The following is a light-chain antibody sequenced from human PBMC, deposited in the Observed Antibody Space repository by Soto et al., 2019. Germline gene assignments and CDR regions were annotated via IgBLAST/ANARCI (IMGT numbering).Light chain of an antibody. CDR2: GAS. CDR1: QSVSSSY. V-gene: IGKV3-20*01. J-gene: IGKJ1*01. CDR3: QQYGRSPST. Sequence: DIVLTQSPGTLSLSPGERATLSCRASQSVSSSYLAWYQRKPGQAPRLLIYGASSRATGIPDRFSGGGSGPDFNLTISRLEPEDFAVYYCQQYGRSPSTFGQGTKVEIK.